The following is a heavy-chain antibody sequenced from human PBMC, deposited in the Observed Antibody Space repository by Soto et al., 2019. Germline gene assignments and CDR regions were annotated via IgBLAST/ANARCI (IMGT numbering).Heavy chain of an antibody. J-gene: IGHJ6*02. Sequence: PGGSLRLSCTGAGFTFGSYWMNWVLLIPGNGLEGVSYIKADGSATYYADSVKGRFIISRDNAKNPLYLQLKRPRAEDTAAYYCARAPGIAMDVWGQGTTVTVSS. CDR1: GFTFGSYW. V-gene: IGHV3-7*01. CDR2: IKADGSAT. CDR3: ARAPGIAMDV. D-gene: IGHD2-15*01.